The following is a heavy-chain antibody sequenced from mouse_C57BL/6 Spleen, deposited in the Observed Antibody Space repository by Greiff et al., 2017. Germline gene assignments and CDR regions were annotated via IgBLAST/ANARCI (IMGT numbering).Heavy chain of an antibody. J-gene: IGHJ1*03. CDR2: IWSGGST. CDR3: ARNVYGDFDV. Sequence: VQRVESGPGLVPPSPSLSITCTVSGFSLTSYGVHWVRQSPGKGLEWLGVIWSGGSTDYNAAFISRLSISKDNSKSQVFFKMNSLQADDTAIYYCARNVYGDFDVWGTGTTVTVSS. CDR1: GFSLTSYG. V-gene: IGHV2-2*01.